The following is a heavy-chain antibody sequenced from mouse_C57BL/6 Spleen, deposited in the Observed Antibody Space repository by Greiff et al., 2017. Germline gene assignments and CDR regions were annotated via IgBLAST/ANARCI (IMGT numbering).Heavy chain of an antibody. CDR1: GFTFTDYY. Sequence: EVKLVESGGGLVQPGGSLSLSCAASGFTFTDYYMSWVRQPPGKALEWLGFIRNKANGYTTEYSASVKGRFTISRDNSQSILYLQMNALRAEDSATYYCASSYYYGSSYPYAMDYWGQGTSVTVSS. V-gene: IGHV7-3*01. J-gene: IGHJ4*01. CDR3: ASSYYYGSSYPYAMDY. D-gene: IGHD1-1*01. CDR2: IRNKANGYTT.